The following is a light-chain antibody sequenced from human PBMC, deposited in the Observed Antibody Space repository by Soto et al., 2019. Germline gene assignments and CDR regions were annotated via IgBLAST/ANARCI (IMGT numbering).Light chain of an antibody. Sequence: QLVLTQSPSASASLGASVKLTCTLSSGHRTYAIAWHQQHPEKGPRYLMKVKSDGSHSKGDGIPDRFSGSSSGAERYLTIYSLQSEDEADYYCQTWGTGIQVFGGGTQLTVL. V-gene: IGLV4-69*01. CDR1: SGHRTYA. CDR3: QTWGTGIQV. J-gene: IGLJ2*01. CDR2: VKSDGSH.